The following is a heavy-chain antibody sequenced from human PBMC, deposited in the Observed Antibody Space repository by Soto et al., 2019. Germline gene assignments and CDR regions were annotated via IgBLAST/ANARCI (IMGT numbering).Heavy chain of an antibody. V-gene: IGHV1-18*01. J-gene: IGHJ6*02. CDR2: ISGYNDNT. Sequence: IYLVQSGPEVRKPGASVKVSCKASGYIFSNSGISWVRQAPGQGLEWMGWISGYNDNTNYAQKFQGRVRMTTDISTSTAYMELTTLRSEDTAVYYCAKDASSWFYYYYGMDVWGQGTTVTVSS. D-gene: IGHD2-2*01. CDR1: GYIFSNSG. CDR3: AKDASSWFYYYYGMDV.